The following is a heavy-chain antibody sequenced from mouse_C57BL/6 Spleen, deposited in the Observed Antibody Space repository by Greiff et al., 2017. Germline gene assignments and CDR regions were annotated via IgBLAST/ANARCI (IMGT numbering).Heavy chain of an antibody. CDR3: ARHETAQATDAMDY. J-gene: IGHJ4*01. D-gene: IGHD3-2*02. CDR1: GFTFSSYG. CDR2: ISSGGSYT. V-gene: IGHV5-6*01. Sequence: EVQGVESGGDLVKPGGSLKLSCAASGFTFSSYGMSWVRQTPDKRLEWVATISSGGSYTYYPDSVKGRFTISRDNAKNTLYLQMSSLKSEDTAMYYCARHETAQATDAMDYWGQGTSVTVSS.